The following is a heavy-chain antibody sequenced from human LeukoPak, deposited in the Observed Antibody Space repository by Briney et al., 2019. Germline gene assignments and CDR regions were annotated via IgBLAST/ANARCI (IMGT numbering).Heavy chain of an antibody. V-gene: IGHV3-23*01. D-gene: IGHD6-13*01. CDR2: ISGSGGST. CDR3: ARVGYSSSWYVSRYYYYGMDV. J-gene: IGHJ6*02. Sequence: GGSLRLSCAASGFTFSSYAMSWVRQAPGKGLEWVSAISGSGGSTYYADSVKGRFTISRDNAKNSLYLQMNSLRAEDTAVYYCARVGYSSSWYVSRYYYYGMDVWGQGTTVTVSS. CDR1: GFTFSSYA.